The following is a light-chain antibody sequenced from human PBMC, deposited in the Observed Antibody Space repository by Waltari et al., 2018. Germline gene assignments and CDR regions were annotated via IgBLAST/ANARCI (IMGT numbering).Light chain of an antibody. CDR1: SSNIGSNT. CDR3: AAWDDSLNGVV. CDR2: SNN. J-gene: IGLJ2*01. V-gene: IGLV1-44*01. Sequence: QSVLTQPPSASGTPGQRVTISCSGSSSNIGSNTVNWYHKLPGTAPKLLLVSNNQRPPGVPDLFSGSKSGTSASLASTGLQSEDEADYYCAAWDDSLNGVVFGGGTKLTVL.